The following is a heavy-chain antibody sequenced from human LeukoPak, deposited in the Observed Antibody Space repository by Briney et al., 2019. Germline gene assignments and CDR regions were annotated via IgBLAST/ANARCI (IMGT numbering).Heavy chain of an antibody. CDR2: ISSSSSYI. Sequence: GGSLRLSRAASGFTFSSYSMNWVRQAPGKGLEWVSSISSSSSYIYYADSVKGRFTISRDNAKNSLYLQMNSLRAEDTAVYYCARDSRDGYNLDYWGQGTLVTVSS. V-gene: IGHV3-21*01. D-gene: IGHD5-24*01. CDR3: ARDSRDGYNLDY. J-gene: IGHJ4*02. CDR1: GFTFSSYS.